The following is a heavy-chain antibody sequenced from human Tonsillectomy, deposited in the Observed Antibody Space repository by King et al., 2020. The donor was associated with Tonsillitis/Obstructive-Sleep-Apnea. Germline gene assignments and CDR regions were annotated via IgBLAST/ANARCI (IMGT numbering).Heavy chain of an antibody. CDR3: ARGASIGYCSSTSCPKFFYYMDV. V-gene: IGHV3-13*01. CDR1: GFTFSSYD. Sequence: VQLVESGGGLVQPGGSLRLSCAASGFTFSSYDMHWVRQATGKGLEWVSAIGTAGDTYYPGSVKGRFTISRENAKNSLYLQMNRLRAGDTAVYYCARGASIGYCSSTSCPKFFYYMDVWGKGTTVTVSS. D-gene: IGHD2-2*01. J-gene: IGHJ6*03. CDR2: IGTAGDT.